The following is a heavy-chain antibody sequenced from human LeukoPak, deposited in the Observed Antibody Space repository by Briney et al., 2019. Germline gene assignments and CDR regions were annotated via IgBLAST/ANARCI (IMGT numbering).Heavy chain of an antibody. J-gene: IGHJ4*02. D-gene: IGHD6-13*01. CDR1: GYTFTGYY. CDR2: ITPTSGET. CDR3: ARVSGRQQLALKVIDY. V-gene: IGHV1-2*06. Sequence: ASVKVSCKASGYTFTGYYMHWVRQAPGQGLEWMGRITPTSGETHYAQKFQGRVTMTRDTAIGTAYMELSRLRSDDTAVYYCARVSGRQQLALKVIDYWGQGTLVTVSS.